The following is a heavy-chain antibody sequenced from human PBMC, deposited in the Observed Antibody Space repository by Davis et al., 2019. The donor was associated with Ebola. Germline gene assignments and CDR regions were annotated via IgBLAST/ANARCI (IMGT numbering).Heavy chain of an antibody. Sequence: AASVKVSCKASGYTFTSYDINWVRQAPGQGLEWMGIINPSGGSTSYAQKFQGRVTMTRDTSTSTVYMELSSLRSEDTAVYYCARSQYSSSWWGGDYYGMDVWGQGTTVTVSS. CDR2: INPSGGST. D-gene: IGHD6-13*01. CDR3: ARSQYSSSWWGGDYYGMDV. J-gene: IGHJ6*02. V-gene: IGHV1-46*01. CDR1: GYTFTSYD.